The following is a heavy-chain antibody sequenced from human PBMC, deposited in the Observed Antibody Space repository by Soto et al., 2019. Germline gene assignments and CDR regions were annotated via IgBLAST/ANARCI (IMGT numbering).Heavy chain of an antibody. J-gene: IGHJ4*02. V-gene: IGHV3-74*01. CDR3: AREKAVAGTTFDY. Sequence: GGSLRLSCAVSGFALSSYWMHWVRQAPGKGLVWVSRIQSDGSSTNYADSVKGRFTISRDNAKNTLYLQMDSLRVEDTAMYYCAREKAVAGTTFDYWGQGTLVTSPQ. CDR1: GFALSSYW. D-gene: IGHD6-19*01. CDR2: IQSDGSST.